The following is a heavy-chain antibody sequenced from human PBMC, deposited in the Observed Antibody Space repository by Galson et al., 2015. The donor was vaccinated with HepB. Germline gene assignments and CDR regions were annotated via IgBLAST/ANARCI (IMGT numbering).Heavy chain of an antibody. CDR1: GFTFSDYA. CDR3: ARDGVPYYFHYLDV. D-gene: IGHD3-10*01. J-gene: IGHJ6*03. V-gene: IGHV3-30-3*01. CDR2: ISYDGSNK. Sequence: SLRLSCAASGFTFSDYAMHWVRQAPGKGLEWVAFISYDGSNKDFVDSVKGRFTISRDNSKNTLHLQMNRLRVEDTAVYYCARDGVPYYFHYLDVLGKGTTVTVSS.